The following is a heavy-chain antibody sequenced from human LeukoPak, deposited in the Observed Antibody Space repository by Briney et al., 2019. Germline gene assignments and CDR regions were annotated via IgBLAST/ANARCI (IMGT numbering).Heavy chain of an antibody. CDR2: IYYSGST. CDR1: GGSIISSSYY. V-gene: IGHV4-39*07. Sequence: SETLSLTCTVSGGSIISSSYYWGWIRQPPGKGLEWIGNIYYSGSTYYNPSLKSRVTLSADTSKNQFSLRLSSVTAADTAVYYCASDRAGGGAARFFDPWGQGTLVTVSS. CDR3: ASDRAGGGAARFFDP. D-gene: IGHD6-6*01. J-gene: IGHJ5*02.